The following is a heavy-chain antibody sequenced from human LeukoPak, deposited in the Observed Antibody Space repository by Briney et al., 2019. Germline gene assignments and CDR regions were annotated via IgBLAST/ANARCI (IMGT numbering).Heavy chain of an antibody. CDR3: ARGDWGY. Sequence: GSLRLPCGASGVILSRFYNTWGRQAPGKGLEWVSVIYGDGSTYYRDSVKGRFAISRDNSKNTLYLQMNSLSAEDTAVYYCARGDWGYWGQGTLVTVSS. V-gene: IGHV3-53*01. D-gene: IGHD3/OR15-3a*01. J-gene: IGHJ4*02. CDR2: IYGDGST. CDR1: GVILSRFY.